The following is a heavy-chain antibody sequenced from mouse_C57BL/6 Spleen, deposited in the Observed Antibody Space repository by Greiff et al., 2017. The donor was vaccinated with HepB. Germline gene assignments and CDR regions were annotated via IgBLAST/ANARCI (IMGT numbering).Heavy chain of an antibody. V-gene: IGHV1-61*01. Sequence: QVQLKQPGAELVRPGSSVKLSCKASGYTFTSYWMDWVKQRPGQGLEWIGNIYPSDSETHYNQKFKDKATLTVDKSSSTAYMQLSSLTSEDSAVYYCAMGDYDEAYWGQGTLVTVSA. CDR1: GYTFTSYW. CDR3: AMGDYDEAY. CDR2: IYPSDSET. J-gene: IGHJ3*01. D-gene: IGHD2-4*01.